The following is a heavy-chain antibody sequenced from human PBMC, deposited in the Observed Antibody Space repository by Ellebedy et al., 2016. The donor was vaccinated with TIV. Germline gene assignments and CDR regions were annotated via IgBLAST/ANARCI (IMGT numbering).Heavy chain of an antibody. CDR3: ARDSPVVDFDY. Sequence: GESLKISXVASGISISDYAINWVRQAPGKGLEWVSSISSSGRHIYYAESVKGRFTISRDNPKNLLYLQMNSLRADDTAVYFCARDSPVVDFDYWGQGTPVTISS. D-gene: IGHD2-15*01. CDR2: ISSSGRHI. J-gene: IGHJ4*02. V-gene: IGHV3-21*06. CDR1: GISISDYA.